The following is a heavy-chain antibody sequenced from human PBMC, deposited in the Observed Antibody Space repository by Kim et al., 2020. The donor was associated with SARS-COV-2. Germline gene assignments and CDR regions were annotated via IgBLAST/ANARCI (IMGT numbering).Heavy chain of an antibody. Sequence: GGSLRLSCAASGFTFSSYGMHWVRQAPGKGLEWVAVIWYDGSNKYYADSVKGRFTISRDNSKNTLYLQMNSLRAEDTAVYYCARDQDGFGVGWFDPWGQGTLVTVSS. CDR3: ARDQDGFGVGWFDP. D-gene: IGHD3-10*01. V-gene: IGHV3-33*01. CDR2: IWYDGSNK. CDR1: GFTFSSYG. J-gene: IGHJ5*02.